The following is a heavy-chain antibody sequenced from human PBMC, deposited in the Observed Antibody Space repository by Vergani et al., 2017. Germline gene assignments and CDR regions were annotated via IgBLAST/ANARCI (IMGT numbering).Heavy chain of an antibody. V-gene: IGHV3-74*01. CDR2: IKSDGSIT. Sequence: EVQLVESGGGLIHPGGSLRLSCEGSGFSFSGYWMHWVRQSPEKGLVWVSRIKSDGSITNYADSVKGRFTISRDNAKNTLYLEMNSLRGDDTAIYYGVRARCSGPCFMSNWFDSLGQRALVTVSS. CDR3: VRARCSGPCFMSNWFDS. D-gene: IGHD5-12*01. J-gene: IGHJ5*01. CDR1: GFSFSGYW.